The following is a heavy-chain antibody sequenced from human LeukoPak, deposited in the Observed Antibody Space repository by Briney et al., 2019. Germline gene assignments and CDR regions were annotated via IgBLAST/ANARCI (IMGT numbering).Heavy chain of an antibody. D-gene: IGHD4-17*01. CDR1: GYTFTGYY. CDR2: INPNSGGT. V-gene: IGHV1-2*02. CDR3: ARELTTVVTAGPDAFDI. J-gene: IGHJ3*02. Sequence: ASVKVSCKASGYTFTGYYMHWVRQAPGQGLEWMGWINPNSGGTNYAQKFQGRVTMTRDTSISTAYMELSRLRSDDTAVYYCARELTTVVTAGPDAFDIWGQGTMVTVSS.